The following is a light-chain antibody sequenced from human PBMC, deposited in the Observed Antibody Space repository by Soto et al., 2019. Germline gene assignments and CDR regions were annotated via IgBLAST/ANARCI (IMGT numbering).Light chain of an antibody. CDR1: QGIAKS. CDR3: QQYNNWWT. Sequence: DIQMTQSPSSLSASVGDRVTITCRASQGIAKSLAWYQQKPGKAPKLLIYSASTLQSGVPSRFSGSGSGTEFTLTISSLQSEDFAVYYCQQYNNWWTFGQGTKVDI. V-gene: IGKV1-27*01. CDR2: SAS. J-gene: IGKJ1*01.